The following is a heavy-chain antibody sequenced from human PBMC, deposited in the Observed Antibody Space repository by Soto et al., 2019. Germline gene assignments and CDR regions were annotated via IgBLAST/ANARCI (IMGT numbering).Heavy chain of an antibody. V-gene: IGHV1-24*01. CDR3: ATPAAGSDAFDI. J-gene: IGHJ3*02. D-gene: IGHD6-19*01. Sequence: GASVKVSCKVSVYTHAELSMQWVRQAPGKGLEWMGGFDPEDGETIYAQKFQGRVTMTEDTSTDTAYMELSSLRSEDTAVYYCATPAAGSDAFDIWGQGTMVTVSS. CDR2: FDPEDGET. CDR1: VYTHAELS.